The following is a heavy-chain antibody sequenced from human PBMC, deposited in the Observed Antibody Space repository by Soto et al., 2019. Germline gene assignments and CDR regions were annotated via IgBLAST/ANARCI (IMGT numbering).Heavy chain of an antibody. D-gene: IGHD6-19*01. CDR1: GYSISSGYY. J-gene: IGHJ5*02. CDR3: ARLGAVAVTFCFDP. Sequence: PSETLSLTCAVSGYSISSGYYWGWIRQPPGKGMEWIGSIYHSGSTYYNPSLKSRVTISVDTSKNQFSLKLSSVTAADTVVFSCARLGAVAVTFCFDPWGQGTLVTVSS. CDR2: IYHSGST. V-gene: IGHV4-38-2*01.